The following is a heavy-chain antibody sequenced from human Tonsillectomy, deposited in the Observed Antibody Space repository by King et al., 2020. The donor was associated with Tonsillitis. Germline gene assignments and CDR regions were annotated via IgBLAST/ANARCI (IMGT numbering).Heavy chain of an antibody. CDR2: IYYSGRT. D-gene: IGHD5-12*01. CDR3: ARGTMAYSGYDRGLYFDY. CDR1: GGSISSGDYF. Sequence: VQLQESGPGLVKPSQTLSLTCTVSGGSISSGDYFWHWIRQHPGKGLEWIGYIYYSGRTYYNPSLKSRVTMSVDTSKNQFSLKLSSVTAADTAVYYCARGTMAYSGYDRGLYFDYWGQGTLVTVSS. J-gene: IGHJ4*02. V-gene: IGHV4-31*03.